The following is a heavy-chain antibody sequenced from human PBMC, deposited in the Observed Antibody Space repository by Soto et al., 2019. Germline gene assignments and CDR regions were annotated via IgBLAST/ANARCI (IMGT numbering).Heavy chain of an antibody. CDR1: GYTFTSYG. CDR2: ISAYNGNT. Sequence: QVPLVQSGAEVKKPGASVKVSCKASGYTFTSYGISWVRQAPGQGLEWMGWISAYNGNTNYAQKLQGRVTMTTDTSTSTAYMELRSLRSDDTAVYYCARDIADTVTTENWFDPWGQGTLVTVSS. CDR3: ARDIADTVTTENWFDP. V-gene: IGHV1-18*01. D-gene: IGHD4-17*01. J-gene: IGHJ5*02.